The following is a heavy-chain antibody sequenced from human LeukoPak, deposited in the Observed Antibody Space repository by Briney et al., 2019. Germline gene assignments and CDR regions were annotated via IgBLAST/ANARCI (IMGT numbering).Heavy chain of an antibody. J-gene: IGHJ4*02. CDR3: ARHYKSTRTTVFDY. V-gene: IGHV4-59*08. D-gene: IGHD4-11*01. CDR2: FCYSGST. CDR1: GGSITTNY. Sequence: SETLSLTCTVSGGSITTNYWNWIRQPPGKGLEWVGYFCYSGSTSYNPSLKSRVSISVDTSKNQFSLKLSSVSAADTAVYYCARHYKSTRTTVFDYWGQGTLVTVSS.